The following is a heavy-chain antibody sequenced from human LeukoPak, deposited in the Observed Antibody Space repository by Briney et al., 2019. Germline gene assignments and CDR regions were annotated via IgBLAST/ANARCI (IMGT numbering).Heavy chain of an antibody. V-gene: IGHV1-2*04. CDR2: INPNSGGT. CDR3: ARDSREGQQLVPYYYGMDV. D-gene: IGHD6-13*01. CDR1: GYTFTSYG. J-gene: IGHJ6*02. Sequence: ASVKVSCKASGYTFTSYGISWVRQAPGQGLEWMGWINPNSGGTNYAQKFQGWVTMTRDTSISTAYMELSRLRSDDTAVYYCARDSREGQQLVPYYYGMDVWGQGTTVTVSS.